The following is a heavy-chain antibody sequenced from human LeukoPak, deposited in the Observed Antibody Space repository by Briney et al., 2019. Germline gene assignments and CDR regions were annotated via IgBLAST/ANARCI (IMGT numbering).Heavy chain of an antibody. J-gene: IGHJ6*02. D-gene: IGHD1-26*01. CDR1: GFTVSSNY. Sequence: GGSLRLSCAASGFTVSSNYMSWVRQAPGKGLEWVSVIYSGGSTYYADSVKGRFTISRDNSKNTLYLQMNSLRAEDTAVYYCARDNSGSYYDYYYGMDVWGQGTTVAVSS. V-gene: IGHV3-66*01. CDR3: ARDNSGSYYDYYYGMDV. CDR2: IYSGGST.